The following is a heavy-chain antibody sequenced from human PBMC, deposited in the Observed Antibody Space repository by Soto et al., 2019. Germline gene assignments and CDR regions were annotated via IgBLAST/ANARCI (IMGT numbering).Heavy chain of an antibody. V-gene: IGHV3-30*18. J-gene: IGHJ4*02. CDR2: ISYDGSNK. CDR3: AKDSRVARGFDY. Sequence: GGSLILSCAAFGFTFSSYGMHWVRQAPGKGLEWVAVISYDGSNKYYADSVKGRFTISRDNSKNTLYLQMNSLRAEDTAVYYCAKDSRVARGFDYWGQGTLVTVSS. CDR1: GFTFSSYG. D-gene: IGHD3-10*01.